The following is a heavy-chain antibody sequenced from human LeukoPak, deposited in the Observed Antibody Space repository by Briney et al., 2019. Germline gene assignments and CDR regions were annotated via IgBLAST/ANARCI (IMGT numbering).Heavy chain of an antibody. J-gene: IGHJ4*02. D-gene: IGHD2-2*01. CDR1: GYPFTGYY. Sequence: ASVKVSCKASGYPFTGYYIHWVRQAPGQGLEWMGWINSNNGDTDYAQKFQGRVTMTRDTSITTVYMELSRVTSDDTAVYYCARVLAYCTRTSCHDYWGQGTLVTVSS. CDR3: ARVLAYCTRTSCHDY. CDR2: INSNNGDT. V-gene: IGHV1-2*02.